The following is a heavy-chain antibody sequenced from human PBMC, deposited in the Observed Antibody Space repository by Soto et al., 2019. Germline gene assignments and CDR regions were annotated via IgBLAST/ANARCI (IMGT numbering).Heavy chain of an antibody. V-gene: IGHV6-1*01. D-gene: IGHD3-3*01. J-gene: IGHJ4*02. CDR3: GRGIGYIDS. CDR1: GDSVSSNSAA. Sequence: SQTLSLTCAIAGDSVSSNSAAWSWIRQSPTKSLEWLGRTYYRSKWYNDYAVSVKSRIIVNPDTSKNQFSLQLKSVPPEDTAVYYCGRGIGYIDSWGQGTLVTVSS. CDR2: TYYRSKWYN.